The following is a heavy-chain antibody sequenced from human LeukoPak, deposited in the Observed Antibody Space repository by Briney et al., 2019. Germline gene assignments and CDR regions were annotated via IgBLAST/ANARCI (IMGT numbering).Heavy chain of an antibody. V-gene: IGHV1-69*04. CDR3: ARDSSGLWPT. D-gene: IGHD2-21*01. CDR2: IIPILGIA. J-gene: IGHJ4*02. CDR1: GGAFSSYA. Sequence: SVKVSCKASGGAFSSYAISWVRQAPGQGLEWMGRIIPILGIANYAQKFQGRVTITADKSTSTAYMELSSLRSEDTAVYYCARDSSGLWPTWGQGTLVTVSS.